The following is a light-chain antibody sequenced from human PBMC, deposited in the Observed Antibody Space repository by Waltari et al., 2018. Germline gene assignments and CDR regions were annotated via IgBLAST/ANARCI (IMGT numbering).Light chain of an antibody. V-gene: IGLV2-23*02. Sequence: QSALTQPASVSGSPGQSITISCTGTSSDVGFYNLVSWYQHHPGKAPELVVYAVISRPSGVSNRFSGSKSGNTASLTISGLQAEDEADYYCCSYAGRNIWVFGGGTKLTVL. CDR2: AVI. CDR3: CSYAGRNIWV. CDR1: SSDVGFYNL. J-gene: IGLJ3*02.